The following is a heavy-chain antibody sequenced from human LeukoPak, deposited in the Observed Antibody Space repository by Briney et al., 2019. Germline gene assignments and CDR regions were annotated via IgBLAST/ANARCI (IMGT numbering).Heavy chain of an antibody. CDR1: GFTFSSYA. V-gene: IGHV3-23*01. CDR3: AKAPGGIVGY. J-gene: IGHJ4*02. Sequence: PGGSLRLSCAASGFTFSSYAMSWVRQAPGKGLEWVSSISDSGGRTYHADSVKGRFTISRDNSKNTLFLQMNSLRAEDTAVYYCAKAPGGIVGYWGQGTLVTVSS. D-gene: IGHD3-16*01. CDR2: ISDSGGRT.